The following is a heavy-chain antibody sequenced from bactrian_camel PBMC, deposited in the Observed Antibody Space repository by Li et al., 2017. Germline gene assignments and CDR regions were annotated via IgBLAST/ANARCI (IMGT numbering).Heavy chain of an antibody. CDR1: GRTYSSNC. J-gene: IGHJ4*01. CDR3: AAELAPCRHIDTVASAFY. Sequence: QLVESGGGLVQPGGSLRLSCVVSGRTYSSNCMGWFRQGPGKEREEVARIDGYGTRTYAVSVKGRSDIFRDNTKNILYLQMNSLEPEDTAMYFCAAELAPCRHIDTVASAFYWGQGTQVTVS. V-gene: IGHV3S53*01. D-gene: IGHD2*01. CDR2: IDGYGTR.